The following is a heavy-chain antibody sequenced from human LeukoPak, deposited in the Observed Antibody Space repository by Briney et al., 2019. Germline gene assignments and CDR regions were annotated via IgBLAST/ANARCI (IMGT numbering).Heavy chain of an antibody. CDR3: AREERVAHDAFDI. D-gene: IGHD1-1*01. CDR1: GFTSSGYY. Sequence: GGSLRLSCAASGFTSSGYYMSWIRQAPGKGLEWVSYISSSGSTIYYADSVKGRFTISRDNAKNSLYLQMNSLRAEDTAVYYCAREERVAHDAFDIWGQGTMVTVSS. J-gene: IGHJ3*02. V-gene: IGHV3-11*01. CDR2: ISSSGSTI.